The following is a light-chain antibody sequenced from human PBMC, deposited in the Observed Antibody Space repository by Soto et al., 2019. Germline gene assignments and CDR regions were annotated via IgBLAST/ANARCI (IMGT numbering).Light chain of an antibody. J-gene: IGKJ1*01. V-gene: IGKV3-20*01. CDR1: QSVSSNY. Sequence: DIVLTQSPGTLSLSPGERATLSCRSSQSVSSNYLAWYQQKPDQAPRLVIYDVSGRATGIPDRFSGSGSGTVFTPTISRVEPEDFAVYYCQQYGSSPTFGQGTKVEIK. CDR3: QQYGSSPT. CDR2: DVS.